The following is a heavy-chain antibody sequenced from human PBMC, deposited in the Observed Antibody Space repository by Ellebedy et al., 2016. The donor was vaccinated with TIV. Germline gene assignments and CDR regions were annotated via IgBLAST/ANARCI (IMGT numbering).Heavy chain of an antibody. V-gene: IGHV4-4*07. CDR1: GGSVSRSF. J-gene: IGHJ6*03. CDR2: IFTSGSF. CDR3: ARVHCSITTCDYYYMDV. Sequence: SETLSLTXTVSGGSVSRSFWSWIRQPAGQGLEWIGRIFTSGSFNYNPSLMSRVTMSVVTSKNQISLRLNSVTAADTAVYYCARVHCSITTCDYYYMDVWGKGTTVTVSS. D-gene: IGHD1-1*01.